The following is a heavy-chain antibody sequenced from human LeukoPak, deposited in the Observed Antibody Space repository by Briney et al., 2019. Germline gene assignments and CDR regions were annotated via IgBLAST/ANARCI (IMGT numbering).Heavy chain of an antibody. CDR2: IYYSGST. J-gene: IGHJ4*02. Sequence: PSQTLSLTCTVSSGSISSGDYYWSWIRQHPGKGLEWIGYIYYSGSTYYNPSLKSRVTISVDTSKNQFSLILSSVTAADTAVYYCARRFGRDGYNDWGQGTLVTVSS. V-gene: IGHV4-31*03. CDR1: SGSISSGDYY. CDR3: ARRFGRDGYND. D-gene: IGHD5-24*01.